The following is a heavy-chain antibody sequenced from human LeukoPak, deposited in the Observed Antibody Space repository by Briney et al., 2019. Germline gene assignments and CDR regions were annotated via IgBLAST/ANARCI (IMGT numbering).Heavy chain of an antibody. CDR1: GYTFTSYG. D-gene: IGHD5-18*01. V-gene: IGHV1-69*06. CDR3: ARGGIQLWPSSNWFDP. Sequence: SVKVSCKASGYTFTSYGISWVRQAPGQGLEWMGWIIPIFGTANYAQKFQGRVTITADKSTSTAYMELSSLRSEDTAVYYCARGGIQLWPSSNWFDPWGQGTLVTVSS. J-gene: IGHJ5*02. CDR2: IIPIFGTA.